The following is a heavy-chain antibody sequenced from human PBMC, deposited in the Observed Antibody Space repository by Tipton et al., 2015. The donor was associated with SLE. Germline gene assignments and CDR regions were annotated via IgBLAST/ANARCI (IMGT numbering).Heavy chain of an antibody. Sequence: TLSLTCAVYGGSFSGYYWSWIRQPPGKGLEWIGEINHSGSTNYNPSLKSRVTISVDTSKNQFSLKLSSVTAADTAVYYCARVRKWDLLNYYCGMDVWGQGTTVTVSS. D-gene: IGHD1-26*01. CDR1: GGSFSGYY. CDR2: INHSGST. V-gene: IGHV4-34*01. J-gene: IGHJ6*02. CDR3: ARVRKWDLLNYYCGMDV.